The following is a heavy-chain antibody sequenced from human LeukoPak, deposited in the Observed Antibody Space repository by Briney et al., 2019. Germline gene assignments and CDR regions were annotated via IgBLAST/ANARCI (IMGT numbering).Heavy chain of an antibody. CDR1: GGSFSGYY. CDR2: INHSGST. D-gene: IGHD1-26*01. J-gene: IGHJ5*02. Sequence: SETLSLTCGVHGGSFSGYYWSWFRQPPGKGLEWIGEINHSGSTNINPSLRSRVILSVDTSTNQFSLKLISVTAADTAVYYCARGQGATVPQVGKNWFDPWGQGTRVIVSS. CDR3: ARGQGATVPQVGKNWFDP. V-gene: IGHV4-34*01.